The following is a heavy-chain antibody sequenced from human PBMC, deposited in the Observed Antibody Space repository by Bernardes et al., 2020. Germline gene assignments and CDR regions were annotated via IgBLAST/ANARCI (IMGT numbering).Heavy chain of an antibody. CDR2: ISDHGTNI. CDR1: GFTFSSYS. Sequence: GGSLRLSCAASGFTFSSYSMHWVRQAPGKGPEGLAVISDHGTNIYYADSVKGRFTISRDNSKNTLYLQMNSLRPEDTAVYYCARDGPHGYNDLDYWGQGTLVTVSS. D-gene: IGHD5-12*01. CDR3: ARDGPHGYNDLDY. J-gene: IGHJ4*02. V-gene: IGHV3-30*04.